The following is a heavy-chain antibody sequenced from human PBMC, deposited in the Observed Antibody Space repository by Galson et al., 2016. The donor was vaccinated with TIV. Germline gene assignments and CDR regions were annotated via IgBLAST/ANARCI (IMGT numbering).Heavy chain of an antibody. CDR3: TKVPSSGFSYYYGLDV. CDR2: ISGGGGST. J-gene: IGHJ6*02. D-gene: IGHD3-22*01. Sequence: SLRLSYAASGFTFSIFAMTWVRQAPGMGLEWVSAISGGGGSTYYADSVKGRFTVSRDNSKNTVFLQMNSLRAEDTAVYYCTKVPSSGFSYYYGLDVWGQGTTVTVSS. CDR1: GFTFSIFA. V-gene: IGHV3-23*01.